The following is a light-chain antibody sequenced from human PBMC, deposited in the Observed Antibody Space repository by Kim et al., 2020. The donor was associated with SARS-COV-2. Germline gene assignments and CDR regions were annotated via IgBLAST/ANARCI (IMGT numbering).Light chain of an antibody. Sequence: QSVLIQSPSASGTPGQRVSISCSGSSSNVGPNPVNWYQEVPGTAPKLVIYGNNQRPSGVPDRFSGSKSGTSASLAISGLHSEDEAEYYCATWDDSLNAYVFGSGTKVTVL. CDR2: GNN. V-gene: IGLV1-44*01. J-gene: IGLJ1*01. CDR3: ATWDDSLNAYV. CDR1: SSNVGPNP.